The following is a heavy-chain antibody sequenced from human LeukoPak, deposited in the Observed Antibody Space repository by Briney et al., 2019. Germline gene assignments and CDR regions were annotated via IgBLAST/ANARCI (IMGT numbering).Heavy chain of an antibody. CDR3: ARDLRDCGSYTAVGY. CDR2: ISSSSSYI. D-gene: IGHD1-26*01. V-gene: IGHV3-21*01. Sequence: GGSLRLSCAASGSTFSSYSMNWVRQAPGKGLEWVSSISSSSSYIYYADSVKGRFTISRDNAKNSLYLQMNSLRAEDTAVYYCARDLRDCGSYTAVGYWGQGTLVTVSS. CDR1: GSTFSSYS. J-gene: IGHJ4*02.